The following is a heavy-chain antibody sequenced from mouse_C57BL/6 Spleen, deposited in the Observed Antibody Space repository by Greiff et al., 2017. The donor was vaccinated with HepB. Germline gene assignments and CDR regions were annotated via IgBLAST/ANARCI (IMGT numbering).Heavy chain of an antibody. CDR2: IDPSDSYT. Sequence: QVQLQQPGAELVKPGASVKLSCKASGYTFTSYWMQWVKQRPGQGLEWIGEIDPSDSYTNYNQKFKGKATLTVETSSSTAYMQLSSLTSEDAAVYYCARSSTMITPGGYFDYWGQGTTLTVSS. J-gene: IGHJ2*01. V-gene: IGHV1-50*01. D-gene: IGHD2-4*01. CDR1: GYTFTSYW. CDR3: ARSSTMITPGGYFDY.